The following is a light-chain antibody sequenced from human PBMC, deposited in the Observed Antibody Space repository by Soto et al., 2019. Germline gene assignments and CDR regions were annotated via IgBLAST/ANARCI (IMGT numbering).Light chain of an antibody. Sequence: QSALTQPASVSGSLGQSITISCTGTSSDVGGYKYVSWYQQYSGKAPKLMIYEVSNRPSGVSNRFSGSKSGNTASLTISGLQAEDEADYYCSSYTIINTVVFGGGTQLTVL. CDR3: SSYTIINTVV. V-gene: IGLV2-14*01. J-gene: IGLJ3*02. CDR1: SSDVGGYKY. CDR2: EVS.